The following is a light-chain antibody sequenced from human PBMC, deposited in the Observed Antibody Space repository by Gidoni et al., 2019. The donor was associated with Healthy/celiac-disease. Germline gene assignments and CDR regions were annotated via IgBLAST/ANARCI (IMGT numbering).Light chain of an antibody. CDR1: QSISSY. CDR3: QQSYSTPPWT. V-gene: IGKV1-39*01. Sequence: DIQMTQSPSSLSASVGDRVTITCRASQSISSYLNWYQQKPGKAPKLLIYAASSLQSGVPSRFSGSGSGTDFTLTISSLQPEDFATYYCQQSYSTPPWTLXQXTKVEIK. J-gene: IGKJ1*01. CDR2: AAS.